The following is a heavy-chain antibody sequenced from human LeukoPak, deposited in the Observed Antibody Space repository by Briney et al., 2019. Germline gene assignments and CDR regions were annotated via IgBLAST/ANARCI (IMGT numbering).Heavy chain of an antibody. CDR2: MNPSGGST. CDR1: GYTFTSYY. J-gene: IGHJ4*02. V-gene: IGHV1-46*01. Sequence: GASVKVSCKASGYTFTSYYMHWVRQAPGQELEWMGIMNPSGGSTSYAQKFQGRVTMTRDTSTSTVYMELSNLRSEDTAVYYCARHVIVFAAITPHFDYWGQGTLVTVSS. D-gene: IGHD2/OR15-2a*01. CDR3: ARHVIVFAAITPHFDY.